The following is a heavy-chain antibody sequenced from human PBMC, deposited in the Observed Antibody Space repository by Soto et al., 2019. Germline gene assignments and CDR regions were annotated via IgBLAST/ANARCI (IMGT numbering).Heavy chain of an antibody. CDR3: ARYYYDSSGYYYSDY. Sequence: GPTLVNPTQTLTLTCTFSGFSLTTSGVGVGWIRQPPGKALEWLALIYWDDDKRYSPSLKSRLIITKDTSKNQVVLTMTNMDPVDTATYYCARYYYDSSGYYYSDYWGQGTLVTVSS. J-gene: IGHJ4*02. V-gene: IGHV2-5*02. CDR1: GFSLTTSGVG. D-gene: IGHD3-22*01. CDR2: IYWDDDK.